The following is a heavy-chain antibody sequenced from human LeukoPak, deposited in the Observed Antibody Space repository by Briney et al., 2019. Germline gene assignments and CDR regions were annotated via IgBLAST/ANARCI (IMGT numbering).Heavy chain of an antibody. V-gene: IGHV3-7*01. CDR1: GFTFSSYW. CDR2: IKQDGSEK. Sequence: GGSLRLSCAASGFTFSSYWMSWVRQAPGKGLEWVANIKQDGSEKYYVDSVKGRFTISRDNAKNSLYLQMNSLRAEDTAVYYCARETLWSGQYYYYYMDVWGNGTTVTVSS. J-gene: IGHJ6*03. CDR3: ARETLWSGQYYYYYMDV. D-gene: IGHD3-3*01.